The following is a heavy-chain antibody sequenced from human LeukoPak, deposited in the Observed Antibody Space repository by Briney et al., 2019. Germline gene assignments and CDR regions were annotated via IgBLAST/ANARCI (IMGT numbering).Heavy chain of an antibody. CDR1: GFTFSSYE. V-gene: IGHV3-48*03. J-gene: IGHJ4*02. Sequence: GGSLRLSCAASGFTFSSYEMNWVRQAPGQGLEWMSYINSSGSTIYYAESVKSRFTISRDNAKNSLYLQMNSLRAEDTAVYYCARSSGWYRWGQGTPVTVSS. CDR2: INSSGSTI. CDR3: ARSSGWYR. D-gene: IGHD6-19*01.